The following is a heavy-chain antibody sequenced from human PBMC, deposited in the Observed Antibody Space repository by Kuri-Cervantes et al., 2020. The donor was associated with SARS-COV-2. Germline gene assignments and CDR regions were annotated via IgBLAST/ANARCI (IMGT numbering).Heavy chain of an antibody. Sequence: LRLSCTVSGGSISSGSYYWSWIRQLAGKGLEWIGRIYTSGSTNYNPSLKSRVTISVDTSKNQFSLKLSSVTAADTAVYYCARHGDSGWYNYYCYMDVWGKGTTVTVSS. CDR3: ARHGDSGWYNYYCYMDV. J-gene: IGHJ6*03. D-gene: IGHD6-19*01. CDR1: GGSISSGSYY. CDR2: IYTSGST. V-gene: IGHV4-61*02.